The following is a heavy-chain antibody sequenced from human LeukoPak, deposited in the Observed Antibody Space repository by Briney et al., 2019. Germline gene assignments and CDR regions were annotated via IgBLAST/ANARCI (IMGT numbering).Heavy chain of an antibody. D-gene: IGHD3-10*01. CDR3: AREGSGSGVDY. V-gene: IGHV3-48*01. Sequence: PGGSLRLSCAASGFTFSSYSMNWVRQAPGKGLEWVSYISSSSSTIYYPDSVKGRFTISRDNAKNSLYLQMNSLRAEDTAVYYCAREGSGSGVDYWGQGTLVTVSS. CDR2: ISSSSSTI. CDR1: GFTFSSYS. J-gene: IGHJ4*02.